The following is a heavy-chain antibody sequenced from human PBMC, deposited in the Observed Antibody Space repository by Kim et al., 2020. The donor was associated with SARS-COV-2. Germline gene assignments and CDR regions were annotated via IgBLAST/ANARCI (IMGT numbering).Heavy chain of an antibody. CDR3: ARGIAEWRRYYYGMDV. CDR2: IIPIFGTA. D-gene: IGHD6-13*01. CDR1: GGTFSSYA. V-gene: IGHV1-69*13. Sequence: SVKVSCKASGGTFSSYAISWVRQAPGQGLEWMGGIIPIFGTANYAQKFQGRVTITADESTSTAYMELSSLRSEDTAVYYCARGIAEWRRYYYGMDVWGQGTTVTVSS. J-gene: IGHJ6*02.